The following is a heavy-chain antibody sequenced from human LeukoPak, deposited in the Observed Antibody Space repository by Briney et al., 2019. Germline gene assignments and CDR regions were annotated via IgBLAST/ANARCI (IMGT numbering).Heavy chain of an antibody. Sequence: GGSLRLSCAPSGFTFSNYAMHWVRQAPGKGLEWVAVISFDGNHKYYADSVKGRFTISRDNSNNTLYLQMSSLRTGDTATYYCARGRSRGGEKLDYWGKGTLVTVSS. CDR2: ISFDGNHK. CDR1: GFTFSNYA. D-gene: IGHD2-21*01. J-gene: IGHJ4*02. V-gene: IGHV3-30*15. CDR3: ARGRSRGGEKLDY.